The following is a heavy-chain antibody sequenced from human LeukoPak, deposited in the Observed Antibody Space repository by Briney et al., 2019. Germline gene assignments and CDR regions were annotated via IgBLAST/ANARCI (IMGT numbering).Heavy chain of an antibody. Sequence: GESLKISCKGSEYSFTSYWIGWVRQMPGKSLEWMGIIYPGDSETRYSPSFQGQVTISADKSISTAYLQWSSLKASDTAIYYCARRAVAAADYWGQGTLVTVSS. CDR2: IYPGDSET. V-gene: IGHV5-51*01. CDR3: ARRAVAAADY. J-gene: IGHJ4*02. CDR1: EYSFTSYW. D-gene: IGHD6-13*01.